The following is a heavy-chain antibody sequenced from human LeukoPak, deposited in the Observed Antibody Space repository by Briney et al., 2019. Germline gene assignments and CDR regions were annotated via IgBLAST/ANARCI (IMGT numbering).Heavy chain of an antibody. V-gene: IGHV4-59*01. CDR2: MYYSGSST. CDR3: ARVVAAAGLDFDY. D-gene: IGHD6-13*01. CDR1: GGSINSDY. Sequence: SETLSLTCTVSGGSINSDYWSWVRQPPGKGLEWIGYMYYSGSSTNYNPSLKSRVTISVDTSKNQFSLKLSSVTAADTAVYYCARVVAAAGLDFDYWGQETLVTVSS. J-gene: IGHJ4*02.